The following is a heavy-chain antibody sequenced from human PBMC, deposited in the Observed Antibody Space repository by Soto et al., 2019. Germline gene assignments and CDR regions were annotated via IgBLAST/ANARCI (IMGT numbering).Heavy chain of an antibody. CDR3: ARILDSSSWYKLEYYFDY. Sequence: SGPTLVNPTQTLTLTCTFSGFSLSTSGMCVSWIRQPPGKALEWLALIDWDDDKYYSTSLKTRLTISKDTSKNQVVLTMTNMDPLDTATYYCARILDSSSWYKLEYYFDYWGQGTLVTVSS. V-gene: IGHV2-70*01. CDR1: GFSLSTSGMC. D-gene: IGHD6-13*01. CDR2: IDWDDDK. J-gene: IGHJ4*02.